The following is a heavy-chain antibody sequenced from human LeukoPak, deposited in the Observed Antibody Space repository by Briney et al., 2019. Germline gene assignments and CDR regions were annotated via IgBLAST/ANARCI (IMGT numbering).Heavy chain of an antibody. CDR1: GFTVSNNY. CDR3: AKDLLGKREGAFDI. J-gene: IGHJ3*02. Sequence: GGSLRLSCAASGFTVSNNYLSWVRQAPGRGLEWVSVIYSGGTIYYADSVRGRFTISRDNSKNTLYLQMNSLRAEDTAVYYCAKDLLGKREGAFDIWGQGTMVTVSS. CDR2: IYSGGTI. V-gene: IGHV3-53*01. D-gene: IGHD7-27*01.